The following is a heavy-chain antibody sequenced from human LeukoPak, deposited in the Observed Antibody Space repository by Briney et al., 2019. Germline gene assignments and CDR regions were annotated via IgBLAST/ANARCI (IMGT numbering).Heavy chain of an antibody. D-gene: IGHD2-2*01. V-gene: IGHV5-51*01. CDR3: ARAIGTSQFYFYYGMDV. CDR2: IYAGDSDT. Sequence: GESLKISCKGSGYSFTSYWIGWVRQMPGKGLEWMGIIYAGDSDTRYSPSFQGQVTISVDKSISTAFLQWSSLQASDTAMYYCARAIGTSQFYFYYGMDVWGQGTTVTVSS. CDR1: GYSFTSYW. J-gene: IGHJ6*02.